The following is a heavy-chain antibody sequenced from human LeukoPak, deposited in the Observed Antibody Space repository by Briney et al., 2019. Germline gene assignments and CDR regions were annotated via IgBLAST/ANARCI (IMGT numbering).Heavy chain of an antibody. Sequence: SQTLSLTCAISGDSVSSNSAAWNWIRQSPSRGLEWLGRTYYRSKWFTDYAVSVKSRITINPDTSKNQLSLQLNSVTPEDTAVYYCARDRPYGTVSAFDIWGQGTMVTVSS. CDR3: ARDRPYGTVSAFDI. CDR2: TYYRSKWFT. V-gene: IGHV6-1*01. J-gene: IGHJ3*02. D-gene: IGHD3-10*01. CDR1: GDSVSSNSAA.